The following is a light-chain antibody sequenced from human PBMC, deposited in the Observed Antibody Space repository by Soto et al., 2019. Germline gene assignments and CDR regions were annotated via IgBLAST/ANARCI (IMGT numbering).Light chain of an antibody. CDR1: QSISSW. Sequence: DIQMTQSPSTLSASVGDRVTITCRASQSISSWLAWYQQKPGKAPKLLIYDASSLQNGAPSRFTGSGSGTDFTLTITRLQTDDTAIYYCQQASSFPLTFGGVNKVEI. CDR3: QQASSFPLT. CDR2: DAS. V-gene: IGKV1-5*01. J-gene: IGKJ4*01.